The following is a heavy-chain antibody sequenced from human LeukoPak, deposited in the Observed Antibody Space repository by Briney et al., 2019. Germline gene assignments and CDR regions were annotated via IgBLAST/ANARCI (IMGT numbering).Heavy chain of an antibody. D-gene: IGHD6-13*01. CDR3: AREGSSSSWSYFDF. Sequence: ASVKVSCKASGGSFSSYAINWVRQAPGQGLEWMGKIFPFLNVPNYAQNFQGRVTITADKSTTTAYLELSSLRSEDTAIYYCAREGSSSSWSYFDFWGQGTLVTVSS. V-gene: IGHV1-69*04. CDR1: GGSFSSYA. J-gene: IGHJ4*02. CDR2: IFPFLNVP.